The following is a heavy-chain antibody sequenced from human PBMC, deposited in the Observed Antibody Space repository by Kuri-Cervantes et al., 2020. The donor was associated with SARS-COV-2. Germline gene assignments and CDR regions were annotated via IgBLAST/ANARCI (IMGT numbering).Heavy chain of an antibody. CDR2: INPSGGST. Sequence: ASVKVSCKASGYTFTSYYMHWVRQAPGQGPEWMGIINPSGGSTSYAQKFQGRVTMTRDTSISTAYMELSRLRSDDTAVYYCAREAPYSSSWWDYWGQGTLVTVSS. D-gene: IGHD6-13*01. V-gene: IGHV1-46*01. CDR3: AREAPYSSSWWDY. CDR1: GYTFTSYY. J-gene: IGHJ4*02.